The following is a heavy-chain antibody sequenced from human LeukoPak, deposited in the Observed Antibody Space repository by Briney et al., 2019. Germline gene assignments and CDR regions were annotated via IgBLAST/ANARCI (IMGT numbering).Heavy chain of an antibody. J-gene: IGHJ4*02. CDR1: GFTFSSYS. Sequence: GGSLRLSCAASGFTFSSYSMNWVRQAPGKGLEWVSSISSSSYIYYADSVKGRFTISRDNAKNSLYLQMNSLRAEDTAVYYCARVPYSSQFFDYWGQGTLVTVSS. V-gene: IGHV3-21*01. CDR3: ARVPYSSQFFDY. D-gene: IGHD6-13*01. CDR2: ISSSSYI.